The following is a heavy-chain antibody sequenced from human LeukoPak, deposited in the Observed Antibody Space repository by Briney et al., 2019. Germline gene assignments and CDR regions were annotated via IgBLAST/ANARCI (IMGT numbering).Heavy chain of an antibody. CDR2: IYYSGST. CDR1: GGSISSGGYY. Sequence: PSETLSLTCTVSGGSISSGGYYWSWIRQHPGKGLEWIGYIYYSGSTYYNPSLKSRVTISVDTSKNQFSLKLSSVTAADTAVYYCARESAAAGTGFDYWGQGTLATVSS. CDR3: ARESAAAGTGFDY. V-gene: IGHV4-31*03. D-gene: IGHD6-13*01. J-gene: IGHJ4*02.